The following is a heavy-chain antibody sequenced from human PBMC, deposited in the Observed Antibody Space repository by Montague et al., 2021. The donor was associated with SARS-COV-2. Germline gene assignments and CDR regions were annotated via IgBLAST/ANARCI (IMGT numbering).Heavy chain of an antibody. CDR1: GGSISSYY. CDR3: ARGDVEMATIKSGGPFYHFDY. J-gene: IGHJ4*02. V-gene: IGHV4-59*13. D-gene: IGHD5-24*01. Sequence: SETLSLTCTVSGGSISSYYWRWIRQPPGKGLEWIGYIYYGGSTNXKPSLKSPVTISVDTSKNQFSLKLSSVTAADTAVYYCARGDVEMATIKSGGPFYHFDYWGQGTLVTVSS. CDR2: IYYGGST.